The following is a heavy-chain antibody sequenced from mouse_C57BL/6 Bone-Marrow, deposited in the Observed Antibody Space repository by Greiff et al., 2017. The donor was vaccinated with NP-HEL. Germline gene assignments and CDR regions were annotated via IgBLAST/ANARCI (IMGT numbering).Heavy chain of an antibody. J-gene: IGHJ4*01. CDR3: ARYPYYYGSSSHAMDY. CDR1: GYSFTGYF. CDR2: INPYNGDT. V-gene: IGHV1-20*01. D-gene: IGHD1-1*01. Sequence: VQLQQSGPELVKPGDSVKISCKASGYSFTGYFMNWVMQSHGKSLEWIGRINPYNGDTFYNQKFKGKATLTVDKSSSTAHMELRSLTSEDSAVYYCARYPYYYGSSSHAMDYWGQGTSVTVSS.